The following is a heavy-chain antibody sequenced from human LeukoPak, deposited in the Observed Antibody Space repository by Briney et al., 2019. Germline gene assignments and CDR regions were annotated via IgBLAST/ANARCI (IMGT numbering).Heavy chain of an antibody. CDR3: ARGGYGDYKLHYYHYGMDV. CDR2: VHYSGTA. Sequence: PSETLSLTCTVSDGSITNYDWSWVRQPPGKGLEFIGHVHYSGTANYNPSLRSRVTISIDTSKKHFFLKLKSVTAADTAVYYCARGGYGDYKLHYYHYGMDVWGQGTTVTVSS. J-gene: IGHJ6*02. CDR1: DGSITNYD. D-gene: IGHD4-17*01. V-gene: IGHV4-59*01.